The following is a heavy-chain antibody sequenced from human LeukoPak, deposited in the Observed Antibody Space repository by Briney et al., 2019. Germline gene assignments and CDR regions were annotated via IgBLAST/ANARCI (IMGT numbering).Heavy chain of an antibody. Sequence: SETLSLTCTVSGGSVSSGGYYWSWIRQHPGKGLEWIGYIYYSGSTYYNPSLKSRVTISVDTSKNQFSLKLSSVTAADTAVYYCARSHPIVFNAFDIWGQGTMVTVSS. CDR1: GGSVSSGGYY. V-gene: IGHV4-31*03. J-gene: IGHJ3*02. D-gene: IGHD3-16*02. CDR2: IYYSGST. CDR3: ARSHPIVFNAFDI.